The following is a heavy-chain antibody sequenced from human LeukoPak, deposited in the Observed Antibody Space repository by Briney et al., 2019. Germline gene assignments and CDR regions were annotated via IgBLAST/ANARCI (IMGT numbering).Heavy chain of an antibody. J-gene: IGHJ3*02. CDR2: INTNTGNP. V-gene: IGHV7-4-1*02. CDR3: ARHRIVGDSVSAFGI. Sequence: GASVKVSCKASGYTFTSYAMQWVRQAPGQGLEWMGWINTNTGNPTYAQGFTGRFVFSLDTSVTTAYLQWSSLKASDTAIYYCARHRIVGDSVSAFGIWGQGTMVTVSS. D-gene: IGHD1-26*01. CDR1: GYTFTSYA.